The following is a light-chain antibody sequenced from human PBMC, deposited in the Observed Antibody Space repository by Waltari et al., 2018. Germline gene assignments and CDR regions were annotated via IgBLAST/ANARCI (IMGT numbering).Light chain of an antibody. CDR3: ASYTNSDSEV. Sequence: QSALTQPASVSGSPGQSITISCTGTSGDVGGYNYVSWFQQHPGKVPKLILSDVSNRPAGVSGRFSGSKSGNTASLTISGLQAEDEASYYCASYTNSDSEVFGGGTKVTVL. CDR1: SGDVGGYNY. J-gene: IGLJ3*02. V-gene: IGLV2-14*01. CDR2: DVS.